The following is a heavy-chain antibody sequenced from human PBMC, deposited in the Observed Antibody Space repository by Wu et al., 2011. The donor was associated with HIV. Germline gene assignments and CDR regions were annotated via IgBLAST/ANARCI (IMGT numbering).Heavy chain of an antibody. V-gene: IGHV1-69*11. J-gene: IGHJ4*02. D-gene: IGHD5-24*01. CDR1: GGTFSSYS. Sequence: QVQLVQSGAEVKKPGSSMKVSCKVSGGTFSSYSFSWVRQAPGQGLEWMGRIIPFLDTTNYAPKFQGRVTITADESTSTAYMELSSLGSEDTAVYYCATMATIFSLSNWGQGTLVTVSS. CDR2: IIPFLDTT. CDR3: ATMATIFSLSN.